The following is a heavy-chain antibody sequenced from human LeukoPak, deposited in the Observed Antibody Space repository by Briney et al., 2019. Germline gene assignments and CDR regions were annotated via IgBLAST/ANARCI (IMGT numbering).Heavy chain of an antibody. J-gene: IGHJ1*01. CDR2: INHNGST. D-gene: IGHD6-13*01. Sequence: GSLRLSCAASGFTFSSYSMNWVRQPPGKGLEWIGEINHNGSTNYNPSLKSRVTISVDTSKNQFSLKLSSVTAADTAVYYCARSPSYKQQLVHFQHWGQGTLVTVSS. CDR1: GFTFSSYS. CDR3: ARSPSYKQQLVHFQH. V-gene: IGHV4-34*01.